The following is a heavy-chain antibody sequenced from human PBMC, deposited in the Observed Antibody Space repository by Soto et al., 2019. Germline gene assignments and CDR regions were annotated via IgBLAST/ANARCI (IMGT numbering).Heavy chain of an antibody. D-gene: IGHD4-4*01. CDR3: ARHPLDGYNNPDAFDS. CDR1: GYSFTSYW. Sequence: PGESLKISCKGSGYSFTSYWIGWVRQMPGKGLEWMGIIYPGDSDTRYSPSFQGQVTISADKSISTAYLQWSSLKASDTAMYYCARHPLDGYNNPDAFDSWGQGTMVTVSS. V-gene: IGHV5-51*01. J-gene: IGHJ3*02. CDR2: IYPGDSDT.